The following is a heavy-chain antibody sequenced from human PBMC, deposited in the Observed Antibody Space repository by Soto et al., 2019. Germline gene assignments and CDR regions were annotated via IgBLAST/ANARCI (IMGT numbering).Heavy chain of an antibody. CDR1: GFTFSAYW. D-gene: IGHD1-1*01. CDR3: ARGPRVSSTGTGAH. V-gene: IGHV3-74*01. J-gene: IGHJ4*02. Sequence: GGSLRLSCAVSGFTFSAYWMHWVRQVPGKGLTWVSRISDDGSTATYADSVKGRSVISRDNAKNSLYLEMNTLRADDSGLYYCARGPRVSSTGTGAHWGRGTLVTAPQ. CDR2: ISDDGSTA.